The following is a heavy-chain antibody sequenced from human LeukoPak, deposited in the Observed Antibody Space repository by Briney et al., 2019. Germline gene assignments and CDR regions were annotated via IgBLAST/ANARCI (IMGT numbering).Heavy chain of an antibody. CDR1: GYSFTSYW. V-gene: IGHV5-51*01. Sequence: ASVKISCKGSGYSFTSYWIGWVRQMPGKGLERMGIIYPGDSDTRYSPSFQGQVTISADKSISTAYLQWSSLKASDTAIYYCARPRGYSLGEIDYWGQGTQVTVSS. J-gene: IGHJ4*02. D-gene: IGHD6-13*01. CDR2: IYPGDSDT. CDR3: ARPRGYSLGEIDY.